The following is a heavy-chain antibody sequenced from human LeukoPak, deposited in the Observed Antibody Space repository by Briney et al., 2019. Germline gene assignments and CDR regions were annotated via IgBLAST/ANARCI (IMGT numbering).Heavy chain of an antibody. CDR1: GFIFANYA. J-gene: IGHJ4*02. CDR3: ARDRGRNSFDY. V-gene: IGHV3-7*01. D-gene: IGHD1-14*01. CDR2: MKPDGSES. Sequence: GGSLRLSCTTSGFIFANYAMAWVRQSPGKGLEWVASMKPDGSESWYVDSVKGRFTISRDNSKNLLYLQLTSLRAEDTALYYCARDRGRNSFDYWGQGTLVSVSS.